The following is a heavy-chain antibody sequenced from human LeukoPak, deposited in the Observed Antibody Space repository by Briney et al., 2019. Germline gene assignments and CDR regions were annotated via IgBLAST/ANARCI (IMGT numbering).Heavy chain of an antibody. J-gene: IGHJ4*02. Sequence: PSQTLSHTCAVSGGSISSGGYSWSWIRQPPGKGLEWIGYIYHSGSTYYNPSLKSRVTISVDTSKNQFSLKLSSVTAADTAVYYCARVLPSGSYLWMPPKKRQYYFDYWGQGTLVTVSS. V-gene: IGHV4-30-2*01. D-gene: IGHD1-26*01. CDR2: IYHSGST. CDR3: ARVLPSGSYLWMPPKKRQYYFDY. CDR1: GGSISSGGYS.